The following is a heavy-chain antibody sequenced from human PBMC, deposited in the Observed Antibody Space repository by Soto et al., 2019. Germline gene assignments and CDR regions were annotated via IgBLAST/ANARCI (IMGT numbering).Heavy chain of an antibody. CDR2: IFPSGTT. J-gene: IGHJ4*02. CDR1: GGSLSGATYS. Sequence: PSETLSLTCGVSGGSLSGATYSWNWIRQPPGKGLEWIGYIFPSGTTYYNPSLKSRVTISIDVSKNQFSLSLRSFTAADTAVYYCASSREFDYWSQGTLVTVSS. CDR3: ASSREFDY. V-gene: IGHV4-30-2*01.